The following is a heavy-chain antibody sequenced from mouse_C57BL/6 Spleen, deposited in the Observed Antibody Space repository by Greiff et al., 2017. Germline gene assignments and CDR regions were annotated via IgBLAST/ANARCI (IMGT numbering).Heavy chain of an antibody. CDR2: ISSGSSTI. CDR3: ARAGYYDYFDY. Sequence: DVKLVESGGGLVKPGGSLKLSCAASGFTFSDYGMHWVRQAPEKGLEWVAYISSGSSTIYYADTVKGRFTISRDNAKNTLFLQMTSLRSEDTAMYYCARAGYYDYFDYWGQGTTLTGSS. CDR1: GFTFSDYG. V-gene: IGHV5-17*01. D-gene: IGHD2-3*01. J-gene: IGHJ2*01.